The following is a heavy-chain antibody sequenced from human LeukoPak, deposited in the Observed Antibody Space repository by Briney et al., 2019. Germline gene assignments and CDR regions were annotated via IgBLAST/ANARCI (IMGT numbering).Heavy chain of an antibody. Sequence: GASVKVSCKASGYTFTSYDINWVRQATGQGLEWMGWMNPNSGNTGYAQKFQGRVTITRNTSISTAYMELSSLRSEDTAVYYCARGRLPRRGGGPHYYYMDVWGKGTTVTVSS. J-gene: IGHJ6*03. CDR1: GYTFTSYD. CDR3: ARGRLPRRGGGPHYYYMDV. V-gene: IGHV1-8*03. D-gene: IGHD4-23*01. CDR2: MNPNSGNT.